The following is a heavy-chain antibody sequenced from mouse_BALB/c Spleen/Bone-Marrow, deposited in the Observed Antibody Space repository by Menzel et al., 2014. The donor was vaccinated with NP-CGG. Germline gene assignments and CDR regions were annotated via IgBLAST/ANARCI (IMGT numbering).Heavy chain of an antibody. D-gene: IGHD1-1*01. CDR2: IRNKANGYTT. CDR3: ARFYYSSGYYYAVDY. CDR1: GFTFTNYY. J-gene: IGHJ4*01. Sequence: EVQGVESGGGLVQPGGSLRLSCATSGFTFTNYYMSWVRQPPGKALEWLGFIRNKANGYTTEYSASVKGRFTISRDNSQSILYLQMNTLRAEDSATYYCARFYYSSGYYYAVDYWGQGTSVTVSS. V-gene: IGHV7-3*02.